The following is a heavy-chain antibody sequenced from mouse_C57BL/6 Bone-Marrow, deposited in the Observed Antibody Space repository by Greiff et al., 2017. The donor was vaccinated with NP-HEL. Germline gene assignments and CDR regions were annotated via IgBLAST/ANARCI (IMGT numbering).Heavy chain of an antibody. J-gene: IGHJ2*01. Sequence: VQLQQSGPELVKPGASVKISCKASGYTFTDYYMNWVKQSHGKSLEWIGDINPNNGGTSYNQKFKGKATLTVDKSSSTAYMELRSLTSEDSAVYYCASMTLYDYDYFDYWGQGTTLTVSS. CDR1: GYTFTDYY. D-gene: IGHD2-4*01. CDR2: INPNNGGT. V-gene: IGHV1-26*01. CDR3: ASMTLYDYDYFDY.